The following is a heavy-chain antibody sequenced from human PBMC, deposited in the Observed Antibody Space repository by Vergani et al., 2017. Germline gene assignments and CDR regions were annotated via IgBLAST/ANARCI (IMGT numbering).Heavy chain of an antibody. CDR2: ISSSSSTI. CDR1: GFTFSSYS. V-gene: IGHV3-48*01. J-gene: IGHJ6*03. Sequence: VQLVESGGGVVQPGGSLRLSCAASGFTFSSYSMNWVRQAPGKGLEWVSYISSSSSTIYYADSVKGRFTISRDNAKNSLYLQMNSLRAEDTAVYYCARAGRGSGSPTYYYYYMDVWGKGTTVTVSS. CDR3: ARAGRGSGSPTYYYYYMDV. D-gene: IGHD3-10*01.